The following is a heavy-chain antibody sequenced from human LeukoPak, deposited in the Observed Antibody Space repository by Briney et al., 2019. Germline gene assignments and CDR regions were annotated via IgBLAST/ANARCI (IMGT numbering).Heavy chain of an antibody. V-gene: IGHV1-3*03. CDR2: INAGNGNT. Sequence: GASVKDSCKASGYTFTSYAMHWVRQAPGQRLEWMGWINAGNGNTKYSQEFQGRVTITRDTSASTAYMELSSLRSEDMAVYYCARFRVVDLDEYYFDYWGQGTLVTVSS. CDR3: ARFRVVDLDEYYFDY. D-gene: IGHD2-15*01. CDR1: GYTFTSYA. J-gene: IGHJ4*02.